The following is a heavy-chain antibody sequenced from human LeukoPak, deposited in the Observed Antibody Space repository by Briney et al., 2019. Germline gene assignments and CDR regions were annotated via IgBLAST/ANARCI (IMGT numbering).Heavy chain of an antibody. CDR3: ARGYGDGYEDY. D-gene: IGHD5-24*01. V-gene: IGHV4-59*08. CDR2: ISYNGNT. J-gene: IGHJ4*02. CDR1: GGSIDTYF. Sequence: PSETLSLTCTVSGGSIDTYFWTWFRQPPGKGLEWIGYISYNGNTNYNSSLKSRVTISVDTSKNHFSLNLSSVTAADTAVYYCARGYGDGYEDYWGQGTLVTVSS.